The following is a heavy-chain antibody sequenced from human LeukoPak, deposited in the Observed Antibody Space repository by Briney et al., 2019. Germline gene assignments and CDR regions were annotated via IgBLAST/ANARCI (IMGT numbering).Heavy chain of an antibody. J-gene: IGHJ4*02. V-gene: IGHV4-34*01. D-gene: IGHD3-9*01. CDR2: INHSGST. Sequence: PSETLSLTCAVYGGSFSGYYWSWIRQPPGKGLEWIGEINHSGSTNYNPSLKSRVTMSVDTSKNQFSLKLSSVTAADTAVYYCASRPGLRYFDWLLYGFDYWGQGTLVTVSS. CDR3: ASRPGLRYFDWLLYGFDY. CDR1: GGSFSGYY.